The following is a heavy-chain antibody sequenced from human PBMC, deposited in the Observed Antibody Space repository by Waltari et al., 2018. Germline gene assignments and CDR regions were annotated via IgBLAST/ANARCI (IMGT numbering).Heavy chain of an antibody. CDR3: AREATTSFDY. Sequence: QVQLEQSGAEVKKPGASMKVSCKVSGYALSELSMHWVRQAPGQGLEWMGRINPNSGGTNYAQKLQGRVTMTRDTSISTAYMELSRLRSDDTAVYYCAREATTSFDYWGQGTLVTVSS. CDR1: GYALSELS. J-gene: IGHJ4*02. CDR2: INPNSGGT. D-gene: IGHD1-26*01. V-gene: IGHV1-2*06.